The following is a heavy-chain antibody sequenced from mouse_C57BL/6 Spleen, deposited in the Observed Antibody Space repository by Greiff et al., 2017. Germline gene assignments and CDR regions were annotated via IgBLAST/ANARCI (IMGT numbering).Heavy chain of an antibody. CDR2: ISSGSSTI. D-gene: IGHD3-2*02. V-gene: IGHV5-17*01. J-gene: IGHJ2*01. Sequence: EVKVEESGGGLVKPGGSLKLSCAASGFTFSDYGMHWVRQAPEKGLVWVAYISSGSSTIYYADTVKGRFTISRDNAKNTLFLQMTSLRSEDTAMYYCARETAQASFDYWGQGTTLTVSS. CDR1: GFTFSDYG. CDR3: ARETAQASFDY.